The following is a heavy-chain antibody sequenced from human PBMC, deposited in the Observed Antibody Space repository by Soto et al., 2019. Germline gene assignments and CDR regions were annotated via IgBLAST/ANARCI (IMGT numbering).Heavy chain of an antibody. V-gene: IGHV1-69*13. J-gene: IGHJ6*02. CDR3: ARVGGGYDGGGGMGV. Sequence: GASVKVSCKASGGTFSSYAISWVRQAPGQGLEWMGGIIPIFGTANYAQKFQGRVTITADESTSTAYMELSSLRSEDTAVYYCARVGGGYDGGGGMGVWRQGTTVTVSS. CDR1: GGTFSSYA. D-gene: IGHD5-12*01. CDR2: IIPIFGTA.